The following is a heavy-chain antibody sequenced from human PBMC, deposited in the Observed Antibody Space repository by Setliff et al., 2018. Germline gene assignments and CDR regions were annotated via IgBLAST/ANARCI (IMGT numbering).Heavy chain of an antibody. CDR3: AKDYQSDSGWDFDY. Sequence: ASVKVSCKTSGYAFITFGMSWVRQAPGQGLEWMGWMSPVYGIANYARKFQGRVTLTADTSTTTAYLELASLRDDDTAVYYCAKDYQSDSGWDFDYWGQGTLVTVSS. J-gene: IGHJ4*02. D-gene: IGHD6-19*01. V-gene: IGHV1-18*01. CDR2: MSPVYGIA. CDR1: GYAFITFG.